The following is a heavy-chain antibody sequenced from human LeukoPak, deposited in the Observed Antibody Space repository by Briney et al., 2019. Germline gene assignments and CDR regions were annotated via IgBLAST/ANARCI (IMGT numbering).Heavy chain of an antibody. CDR2: INQGGSEK. V-gene: IGHV3-7*01. D-gene: IGHD1-26*01. J-gene: IGHJ4*02. CDR3: ARDRVGASTR. Sequence: PGGSLRLSCAASGFTFSDYWMSWLRQAPGKGLEWVANINQGGSEKYSVDSVKSRFTISRDNAKNSLYLQMNSLRAEDTGVYYCARDRVGASTRWGQGTLLTVSS. CDR1: GFTFSDYW.